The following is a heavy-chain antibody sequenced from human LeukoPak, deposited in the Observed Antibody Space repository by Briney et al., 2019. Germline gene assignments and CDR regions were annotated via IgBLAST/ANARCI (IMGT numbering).Heavy chain of an antibody. CDR2: ISYDGSNK. CDR3: AKDLTYGMDV. D-gene: IGHD4/OR15-4a*01. Sequence: PGGSLRLSCEVSGFTISSYTMSWVRQAPGKGLEWVAVISYDGSNKYYADSVKGRFTISRDNSKNTLYLQMNSLRAEDTAVYYCAKDLTYGMDVWGQGTTVTVSS. V-gene: IGHV3-30*18. CDR1: GFTISSYT. J-gene: IGHJ6*02.